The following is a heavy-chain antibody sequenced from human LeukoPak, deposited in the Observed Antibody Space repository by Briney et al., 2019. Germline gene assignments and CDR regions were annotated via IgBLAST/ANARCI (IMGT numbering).Heavy chain of an antibody. CDR2: INPNSGGT. Sequence: ASVKVSCKASGYTFTGYYMHWVRQAPGQGLEWMGWINPNSGGTNYAQKFQGRVTMTRDTSINTAYMDLSRLTSDDTALYYCARDHNSENWGSLGGWGQGTLVTVSS. J-gene: IGHJ4*02. CDR1: GYTFTGYY. D-gene: IGHD7-27*01. V-gene: IGHV1-2*02. CDR3: ARDHNSENWGSLGG.